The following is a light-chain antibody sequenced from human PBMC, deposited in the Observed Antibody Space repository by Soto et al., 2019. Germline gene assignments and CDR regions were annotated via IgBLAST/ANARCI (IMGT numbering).Light chain of an antibody. CDR3: QQYGRLPGYT. V-gene: IGKV3-20*01. CDR2: GSS. CDR1: QSVSSSY. Sequence: EIVLTQSPGTLSLSPGERATLSCRASQSVSSSYLTWYQQKPGQAPRVLVYGSSRRATGIPYRFSGSGYGTDFTLTISILEPDEFAVYYWQQYGRLPGYTFGQGTKRAIK. J-gene: IGKJ2*01.